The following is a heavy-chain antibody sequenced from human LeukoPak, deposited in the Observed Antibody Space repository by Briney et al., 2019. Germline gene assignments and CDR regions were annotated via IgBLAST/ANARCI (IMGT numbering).Heavy chain of an antibody. CDR1: GGSISSYY. V-gene: IGHV4-59*01. J-gene: IGHJ3*02. Sequence: PSETLSLTCTVSGGSISSYYWSWIRQPPGKGLEWIGYIYYSENTNYNPSLKSRVTISVDTSKNQFSLKLRSVTAADTAVYYCARGYGDYAAFDIWGQGTMVTVSS. CDR2: IYYSENT. D-gene: IGHD4-17*01. CDR3: ARGYGDYAAFDI.